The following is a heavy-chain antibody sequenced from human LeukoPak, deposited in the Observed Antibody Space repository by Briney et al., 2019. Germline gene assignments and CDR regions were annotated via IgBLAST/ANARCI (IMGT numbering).Heavy chain of an antibody. CDR1: GFTSSSYW. CDR3: ATSVEMATADY. V-gene: IGHV3-74*01. Sequence: GGSLRLSCAASGFTSSSYWMHWVRQAPGKGLVWVSRINSDGSSTSYADSVKGRFTISRDNAKNTLYLQMNSLRAEDTAVYYCATSVEMATADYWGQGTLVTVSS. D-gene: IGHD5-24*01. J-gene: IGHJ4*02. CDR2: INSDGSST.